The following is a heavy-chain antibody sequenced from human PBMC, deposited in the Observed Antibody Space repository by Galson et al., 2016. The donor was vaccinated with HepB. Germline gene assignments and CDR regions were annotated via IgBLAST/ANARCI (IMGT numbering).Heavy chain of an antibody. Sequence: ETLSLTCAVSGGSISTINWWSWVRQPPGKGLEWIGEIYHGGNTNYNPSLKSRVIIAMDKSKNQFSLKLSSVTAADTAIYYCAIESDYWGQGTLVTVSS. CDR1: GGSISTINW. CDR2: IYHGGNT. V-gene: IGHV4-4*02. CDR3: AIESDY. J-gene: IGHJ4*02.